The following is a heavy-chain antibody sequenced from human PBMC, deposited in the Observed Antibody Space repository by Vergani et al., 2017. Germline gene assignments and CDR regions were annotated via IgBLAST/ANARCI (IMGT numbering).Heavy chain of an antibody. CDR3: AREPREPPWLVPTGYFDY. D-gene: IGHD3-22*01. Sequence: QVQLVESGGGVVQPGRSLRLSCAASGFTFSSYAMHWVRQAPGKGLEWVAVISYDGSNKYYADSVKGRFTISRDNSKNTLYLQMNSLRAEDTAVYYCAREPREPPWLVPTGYFDYWGQGTLVTVSS. CDR1: GFTFSSYA. J-gene: IGHJ4*02. CDR2: ISYDGSNK. V-gene: IGHV3-30-3*01.